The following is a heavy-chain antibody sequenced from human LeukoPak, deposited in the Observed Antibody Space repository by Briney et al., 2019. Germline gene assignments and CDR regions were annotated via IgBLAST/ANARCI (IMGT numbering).Heavy chain of an antibody. CDR1: GGSISSYY. CDR2: IYYSGST. Sequence: KPSETLSLTXTVSGGSISSYYWSWIRQPPGKGLEWIGYIYYSGSTNYNPSLKSRVTISVDTSKNQFSLKLSSVTAADTAVYYCARGTVTTVTSPPTTYYYMDVWGKGTTVTVSS. J-gene: IGHJ6*03. V-gene: IGHV4-59*01. D-gene: IGHD4-17*01. CDR3: ARGTVTTVTSPPTTYYYMDV.